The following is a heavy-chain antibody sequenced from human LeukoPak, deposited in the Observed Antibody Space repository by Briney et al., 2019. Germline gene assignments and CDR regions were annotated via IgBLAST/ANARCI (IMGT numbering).Heavy chain of an antibody. Sequence: GGSLRLSCAASGFTFSSYAMSWVRQAPGKGLEWVSAITGSGGNTYYADSVKGRFTISRDNSKNTLFLQMNSLRTEDTAVYYCAKDQGRYSRGGLDYWGQGTLVTVSS. CDR1: GFTFSSYA. J-gene: IGHJ4*02. CDR3: AKDQGRYSRGGLDY. CDR2: ITGSGGNT. V-gene: IGHV3-23*01. D-gene: IGHD6-19*01.